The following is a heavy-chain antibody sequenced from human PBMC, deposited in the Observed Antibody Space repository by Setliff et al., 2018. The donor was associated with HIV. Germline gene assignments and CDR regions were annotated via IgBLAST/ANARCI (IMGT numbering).Heavy chain of an antibody. Sequence: GPSVKVSCKASGSTLTTYGISWVRQAPGQGPEWMGWINTETGNPMYAQGFRGRLVFSLDTSVNTAYLQINSLKAEDTAMYYCARVGSYWSTFDYWGQGALVTVSS. CDR2: INTETGNP. CDR1: GSTLTTYG. CDR3: ARVGSYWSTFDY. V-gene: IGHV7-4-1*02. J-gene: IGHJ4*02. D-gene: IGHD2-8*02.